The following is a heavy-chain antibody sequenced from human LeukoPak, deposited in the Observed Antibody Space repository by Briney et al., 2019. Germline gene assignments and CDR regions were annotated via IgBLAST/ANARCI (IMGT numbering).Heavy chain of an antibody. CDR1: GYSISSGYY. J-gene: IGHJ5*02. CDR2: IYHSGST. Sequence: PSETLSLTCSVSGYSISSGYYWGWIRQPPGKGLEWIGSIYHSGSTYYNPSLKSRVIISVDTSKNQFSLKLSSVTAAGTAVYYCARWLREVNWFDPWGQGTLVTVSS. CDR3: ARWLREVNWFDP. D-gene: IGHD3-10*01. V-gene: IGHV4-38-2*02.